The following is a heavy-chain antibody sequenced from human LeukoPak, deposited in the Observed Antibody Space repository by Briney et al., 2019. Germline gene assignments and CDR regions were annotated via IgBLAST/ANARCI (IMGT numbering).Heavy chain of an antibody. D-gene: IGHD1-7*01. J-gene: IGHJ3*02. Sequence: SETLSLTCTVSDASITSSSYNWGWIRQPPGKGLEWIGSIYYSGTTYYNPSLKSRVTISVDTSKNQFSLKLSSVTAADTAVYYCARVSAGWNYERGAFDIWGQGTMVTVSS. CDR3: ARVSAGWNYERGAFDI. CDR1: DASITSSSYN. CDR2: IYYSGTT. V-gene: IGHV4-39*07.